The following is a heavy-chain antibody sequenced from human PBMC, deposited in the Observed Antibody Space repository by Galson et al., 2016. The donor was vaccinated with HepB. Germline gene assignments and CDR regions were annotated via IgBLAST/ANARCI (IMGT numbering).Heavy chain of an antibody. Sequence: SVKVSCKVSGGTFDTYAIAWVRQAPGQGLEWIGGIIPTFDTPNYAQQFQGRVTISVDMSKNHFSLRLTSVTAADTAIYYCARADVLRFVEWVSFDSWGLGTLVTVSS. CDR2: IIPTFDTP. J-gene: IGHJ4*02. D-gene: IGHD3-3*01. V-gene: IGHV1-69*06. CDR3: ARADVLRFVEWVSFDS. CDR1: GGTFDTYA.